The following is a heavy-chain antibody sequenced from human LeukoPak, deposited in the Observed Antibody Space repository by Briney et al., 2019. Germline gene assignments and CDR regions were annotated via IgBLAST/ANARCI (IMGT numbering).Heavy chain of an antibody. CDR3: ARGPGQYQLPYYYYYMDV. CDR2: ISSSSSYI. D-gene: IGHD2-2*01. V-gene: IGHV3-21*01. Sequence: PGGSLRLSCAASGFTFSSYSMNWVRQAPGKGLEWVSSISSSSSYIYYAGSVKGRFTISRDNAKNSLYLQMNSLRAEDTAVYYCARGPGQYQLPYYYYYMDVWGKGTTVTVSS. CDR1: GFTFSSYS. J-gene: IGHJ6*03.